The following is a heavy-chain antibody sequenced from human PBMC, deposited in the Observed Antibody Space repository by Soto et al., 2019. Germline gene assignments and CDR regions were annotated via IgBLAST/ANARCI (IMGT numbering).Heavy chain of an antibody. CDR2: ISSSGSTI. CDR3: ARDIGCSSTSCYPGHFDY. Sequence: GSLRLSCAASGFTFSDYYMSWIRQAPGKGLEWVSYISSSGSTIYYADSVKGRFTISRDNAKNSLYLQMNSLRAEDTAVYYCARDIGCSSTSCYPGHFDYWGQGTLVTVSS. D-gene: IGHD2-2*01. V-gene: IGHV3-11*01. CDR1: GFTFSDYY. J-gene: IGHJ4*02.